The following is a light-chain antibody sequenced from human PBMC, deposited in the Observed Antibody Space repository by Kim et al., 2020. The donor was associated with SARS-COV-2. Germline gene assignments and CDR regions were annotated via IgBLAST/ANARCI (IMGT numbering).Light chain of an antibody. CDR1: SSDVGANNY. V-gene: IGLV2-14*03. J-gene: IGLJ2*01. CDR3: SSYTTSSTVV. CDR2: DVS. Sequence: QPITLSCTGTSSDVGANNYVSCYQQHPGKAPKVVIYDVSERPSGVSNRFAGSKSTNTASLTISGLLAEDEADYYCSSYTTSSTVVFGGGTQLTVL.